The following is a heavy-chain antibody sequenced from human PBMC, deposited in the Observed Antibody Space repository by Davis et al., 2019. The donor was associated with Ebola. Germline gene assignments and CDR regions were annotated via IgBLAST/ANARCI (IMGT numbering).Heavy chain of an antibody. V-gene: IGHV3-30*18. CDR1: GFNFRAYA. J-gene: IGHJ6*02. Sequence: PGGSLRLSCTASGFNFRAYAMHWVRQAPGKGLEWLALSSYDETNVYYSQSIEGRFTISRDNSKNEVRLQMNSLTKEDTGIYYCAKDYDYWGSGSPPQALDVWGQGTTVTVSS. CDR3: AKDYDYWGSGSPPQALDV. D-gene: IGHD3-10*01. CDR2: SSYDETNV.